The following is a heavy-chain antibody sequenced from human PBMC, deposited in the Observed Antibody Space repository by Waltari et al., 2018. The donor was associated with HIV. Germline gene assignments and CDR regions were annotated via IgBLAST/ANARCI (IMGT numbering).Heavy chain of an antibody. CDR3: ARDGHFYDSRPLDY. V-gene: IGHV3-30*04. CDR1: GFPLSPSA. Sequence: VPLVAHVGGVVQPGGSLTLACAASGFPLSPSAFHWVRQAPGKGLEWVALISYGGRNKVYADSVKGRFTISRDNSKNTLYLQMNSLRAEDTAVYYCARDGHFYDSRPLDYWGQGTLVTVSS. CDR2: ISYGGRNK. D-gene: IGHD3-22*01. J-gene: IGHJ4*02.